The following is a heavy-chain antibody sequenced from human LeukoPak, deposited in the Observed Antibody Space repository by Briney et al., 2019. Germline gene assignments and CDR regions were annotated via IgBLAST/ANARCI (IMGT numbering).Heavy chain of an antibody. V-gene: IGHV1-8*01. Sequence: ASVKVSCKASGYTFTSHDINWVRQATGQAPEWMGWINPNSGDTGYAQKFQGRVTITRDTSISTAYMELSSLRSEDTAMYYCTRHTSPTFDYWGRGTLVTVSS. J-gene: IGHJ4*02. CDR3: TRHTSPTFDY. CDR1: GYTFTSHD. CDR2: INPNSGDT. D-gene: IGHD2-2*01.